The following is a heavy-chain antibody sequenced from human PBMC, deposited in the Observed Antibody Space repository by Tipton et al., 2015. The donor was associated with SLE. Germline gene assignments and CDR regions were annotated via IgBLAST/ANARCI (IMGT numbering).Heavy chain of an antibody. D-gene: IGHD2-15*01. CDR3: AGAWQGYCSGGTCYVLDY. J-gene: IGHJ4*02. Sequence: TLSLTCTVSGGSISSHYWSWIRQPPGQGLEWIGYISNSETTNYNPSLKSRVTISVDTSKNKFSLKLRSVTAADTAVYYCAGAWQGYCSGGTCYVLDYWGQGTLVTVSS. CDR1: GGSISSHY. V-gene: IGHV4-59*11. CDR2: ISNSETT.